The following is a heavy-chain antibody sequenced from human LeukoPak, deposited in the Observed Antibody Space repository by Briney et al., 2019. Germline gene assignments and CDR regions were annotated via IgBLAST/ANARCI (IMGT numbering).Heavy chain of an antibody. CDR1: GGTFSSYA. D-gene: IGHD1-20*01. Sequence: SVKVSCKASGGTFSSYAISWVRQAPGQGLEWMGRIIPILGIANYAQKFQGRVTITADKSTSTAYMELSSLRSEDTAVYYCAILYNWTRAHWFDPWGQGTLVTVSS. J-gene: IGHJ5*02. CDR3: AILYNWTRAHWFDP. CDR2: IIPILGIA. V-gene: IGHV1-69*04.